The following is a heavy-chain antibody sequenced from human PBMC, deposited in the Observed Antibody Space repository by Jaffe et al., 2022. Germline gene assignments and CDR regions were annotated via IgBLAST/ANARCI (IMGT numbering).Heavy chain of an antibody. J-gene: IGHJ4*02. V-gene: IGHV3-30*18. Sequence: QVQLVESGGGVVQPGRSLRLSCAASGFTFSSYGMHWVRQAPGKGLEWVAVISYDGSNKYYADSVKGRFTISRDNSKNTLYLQMNSLRAEDTAVYYCAKDRGRVAATRLEWGVPNDYWGQGTLVTVSS. CDR1: GFTFSSYG. CDR3: AKDRGRVAATRLEWGVPNDY. D-gene: IGHD2-15*01. CDR2: ISYDGSNK.